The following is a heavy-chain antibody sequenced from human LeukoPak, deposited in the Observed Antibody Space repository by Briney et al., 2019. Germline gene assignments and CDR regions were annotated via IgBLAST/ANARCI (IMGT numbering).Heavy chain of an antibody. CDR2: INGGGGST. CDR1: GFTFSSYS. V-gene: IGHV3-23*01. J-gene: IGHJ3*02. Sequence: GGSLRLSCAASGFTFSSYSMNWVRQAPGKGLEWVSAINGGGGSTYYADSVKGRFTISRDNSKNTLYLQMNSLRAEDTAVYYCAKTWFLEWPGAFDIWGQGTMVTVSS. CDR3: AKTWFLEWPGAFDI. D-gene: IGHD3-3*01.